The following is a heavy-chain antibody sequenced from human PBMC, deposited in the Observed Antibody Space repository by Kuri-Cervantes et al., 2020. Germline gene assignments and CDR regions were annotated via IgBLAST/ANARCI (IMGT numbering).Heavy chain of an antibody. CDR3: ANGVPLGY. CDR2: INHKRKT. J-gene: IGHJ4*02. V-gene: IGHV4-34*10. D-gene: IGHD3-16*01. CDR1: GGSFSDYY. Sequence: ESLKISCAVYGGSFSDYYWTWIRQPPGKGLEWIGEINHKRKTNYNPSLKSRITLSVDTSKDQFSLKLSDVTAADTAVYYCANGVPLGYWGQGTPVTVSS.